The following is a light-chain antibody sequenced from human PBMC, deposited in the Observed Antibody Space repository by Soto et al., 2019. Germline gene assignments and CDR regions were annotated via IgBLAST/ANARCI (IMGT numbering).Light chain of an antibody. Sequence: EVVVTQAPGALPLPTGQRATLSCRASQSVSSSYLAWYLQKPGQAPRLLIYGASSRDTGIPDRFSGSASETAFTLTISRLEPEDFAVYYCQQYGSSPRTFGQGNKVEIK. CDR1: QSVSSSY. J-gene: IGKJ1*01. CDR3: QQYGSSPRT. CDR2: GAS. V-gene: IGKV3-20*01.